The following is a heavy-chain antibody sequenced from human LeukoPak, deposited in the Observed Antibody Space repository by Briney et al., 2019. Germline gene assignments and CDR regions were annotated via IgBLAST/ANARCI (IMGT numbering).Heavy chain of an antibody. CDR3: ARDWIVRGCSTSFGSGGALDP. CDR2: ISYDGSNR. Sequence: PGRSLRLSCAASGFTFSSYAMHWVRQAPGKGLEWVAVISYDGSNRYYADSVKGRFTISRDNSKNTLYLQMNSLRAEDTAVYYCARDWIVRGCSTSFGSGGALDPWGQGTLVTVSS. J-gene: IGHJ5*02. V-gene: IGHV3-30-3*01. D-gene: IGHD2-2*01. CDR1: GFTFSSYA.